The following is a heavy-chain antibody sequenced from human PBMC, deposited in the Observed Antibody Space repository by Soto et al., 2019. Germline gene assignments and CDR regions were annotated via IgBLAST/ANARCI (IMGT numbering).Heavy chain of an antibody. CDR2: ISSSAVYI. CDR1: GVNFITYS. D-gene: IGHD3-22*01. V-gene: IGHV3-21*01. Sequence: XGSLRLCCAASGVNFITYSLSWVRQAPGKGLEWVASISSSAVYIDYADSVKGRFTISRDNANNSLYLQMNSLRAEDTATYYCVRDGLDYYDTERLYFDKSGQGTLVTVSS. J-gene: IGHJ4*02. CDR3: VRDGLDYYDTERLYFDK.